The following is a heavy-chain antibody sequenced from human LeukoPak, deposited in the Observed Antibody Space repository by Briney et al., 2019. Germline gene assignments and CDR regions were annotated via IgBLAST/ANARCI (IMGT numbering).Heavy chain of an antibody. D-gene: IGHD4-17*01. V-gene: IGHV4-34*01. J-gene: IGHJ3*02. CDR1: GGSFSNYY. CDR2: INHSGTT. Sequence: SETLSLTCAVSGGSFSNYYWTWIRQPPGKGLEWIGEINHSGTTNDNPSLKSRVTISVDTSKNQFSLKLSSVTAADTAVYYCARSEWAVTDDDAFDIWGQGTMVTVSS. CDR3: ARSEWAVTDDDAFDI.